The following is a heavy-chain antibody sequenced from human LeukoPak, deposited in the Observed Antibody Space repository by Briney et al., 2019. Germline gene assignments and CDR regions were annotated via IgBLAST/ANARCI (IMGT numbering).Heavy chain of an antibody. CDR1: GGSISGSSYY. CDR2: IYYSGST. CDR3: ASPKDSSGYYPYYYYYMDV. Sequence: SETLSLTCTVSGGSISGSSYYWGWIRQPPGKGLEWIGSIYYSGSTYYNPSLKSRVTISVDTSKNQFSLKLSSVTAADAAVYYCASPKDSSGYYPYYYYYMDVWGKGTTVTVSS. V-gene: IGHV4-39*01. D-gene: IGHD3-22*01. J-gene: IGHJ6*03.